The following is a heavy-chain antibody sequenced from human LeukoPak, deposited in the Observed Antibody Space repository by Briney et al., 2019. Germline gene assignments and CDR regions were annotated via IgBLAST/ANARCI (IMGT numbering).Heavy chain of an antibody. D-gene: IGHD6-19*01. CDR2: INHSGST. V-gene: IGHV4-34*01. J-gene: IGHJ4*02. CDR1: GGSFSGYY. Sequence: SETLSLTCAVYGGSFSGYYWSWIRQPPGKGLEWIGEINHSGSTNYNPSLKSRVTISIDTSKNQFSLKLSSVTAADTAVYYCAREAGASLDWGQGTLVTVTS. CDR3: AREAGASLD.